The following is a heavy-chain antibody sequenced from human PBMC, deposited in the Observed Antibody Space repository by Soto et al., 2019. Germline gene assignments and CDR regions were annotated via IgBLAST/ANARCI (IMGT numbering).Heavy chain of an antibody. Sequence: ASVKVSCKASGYSFTSLDINWVRQTAGQGLEWMGWMQPSTGRTGYAQKFQGRVTMTRDTSINTAYMELTTLTSDDTAFYYCARGVSAGVDYWGQGTLVTVPQ. CDR1: GYSFTSLD. V-gene: IGHV1-8*01. CDR2: MQPSTGRT. CDR3: ARGVSAGVDY. J-gene: IGHJ4*02. D-gene: IGHD1-26*01.